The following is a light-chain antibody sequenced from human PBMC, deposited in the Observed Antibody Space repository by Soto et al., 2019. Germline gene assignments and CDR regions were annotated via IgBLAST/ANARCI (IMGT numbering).Light chain of an antibody. V-gene: IGLV2-14*01. CDR3: SSYTRSSHVV. CDR1: SSDVGGYNY. J-gene: IGLJ2*01. Sequence: QSALTQPASVSGSPGQSITISCTGTSSDVGGYNYVSWYQQHPGKAPKLMIYDVSNRPSGVSNRFSGSKSGNTASLTISGLQAEDEADYYCSSYTRSSHVVFGGGTKRTVL. CDR2: DVS.